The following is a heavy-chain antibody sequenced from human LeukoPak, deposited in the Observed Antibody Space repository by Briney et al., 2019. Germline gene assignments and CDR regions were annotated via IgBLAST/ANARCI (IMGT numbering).Heavy chain of an antibody. CDR3: ARDNSLRDTAWWFDP. Sequence: ASVKVSCKASGHTFTNNFMHWVRQAPGQGLEWIGIINPSGDNTWYAQKFQGRVTMTRDMATSTDYLEMSSLRSEDTAVYYCARDNSLRDTAWWFDPWGQGTLVTVSS. D-gene: IGHD5-24*01. CDR1: GHTFTNNF. J-gene: IGHJ5*02. CDR2: INPSGDNT. V-gene: IGHV1-46*01.